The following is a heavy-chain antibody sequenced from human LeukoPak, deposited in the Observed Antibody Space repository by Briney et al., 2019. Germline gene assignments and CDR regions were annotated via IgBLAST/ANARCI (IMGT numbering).Heavy chain of an antibody. J-gene: IGHJ4*02. CDR3: ARAGWGSDVDY. Sequence: PGGSLRLSCAASGFTFNNFGMQWVRQTPGKGLEWVTVISCDGGTQYYADSVKGRFTISRDDSKNTLYLQMNSLRVEDTAVYYCARAGWGSDVDYWGQGTLVTVSS. D-gene: IGHD3-16*01. CDR2: ISCDGGTQ. V-gene: IGHV3-30*03. CDR1: GFTFNNFG.